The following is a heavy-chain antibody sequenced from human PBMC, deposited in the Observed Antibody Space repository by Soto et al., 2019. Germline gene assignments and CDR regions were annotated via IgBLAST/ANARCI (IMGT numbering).Heavy chain of an antibody. D-gene: IGHD3-10*01. CDR2: INHSGST. J-gene: IGHJ6*02. CDR1: GGSFSGYY. Sequence: SETLSLTCAVYGGSFSGYYWSWIRQPPGKGLEWIGEINHSGSTNYNPSLKSRVTISVDTSKNQFSLKLSSVTAADTAVYYCARVLGITMVRGVTTYYYYYGMDVWGQGTTVTVSS. CDR3: ARVLGITMVRGVTTYYYYYGMDV. V-gene: IGHV4-34*01.